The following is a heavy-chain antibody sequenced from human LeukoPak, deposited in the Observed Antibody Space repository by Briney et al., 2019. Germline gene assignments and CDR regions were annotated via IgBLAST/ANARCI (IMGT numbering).Heavy chain of an antibody. CDR2: ISSSSSYI. J-gene: IGHJ4*02. V-gene: IGHV3-21*01. Sequence: PGGTLRLDCAAYAFTCSSYSMNWVRQAPGKGLKWRSTISSSSSYIYYADCVKGRITISRDNAKNSLYLQMNSLRAEDTAVYYCARETWSGYYKGFDYWGQGTLVTVSS. CDR3: ARETWSGYYKGFDY. D-gene: IGHD3-3*01. CDR1: AFTCSSYS.